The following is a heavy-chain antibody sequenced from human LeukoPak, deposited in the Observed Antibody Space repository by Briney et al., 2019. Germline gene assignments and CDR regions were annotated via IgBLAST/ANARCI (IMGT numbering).Heavy chain of an antibody. CDR1: GYTFTSYY. CDR2: FDPEDGET. V-gene: IGHV1-24*01. J-gene: IGHJ4*02. D-gene: IGHD3-22*01. CDR3: ATDRGVDYYDSSGYWKN. Sequence: ASVKVSCKASGYTFTSYYMHWVRQAPGKGLEWMGGFDPEDGETIYAQKFQGRVTMTEDTSTDTAYMELSSLRSEDTAVYYCATDRGVDYYDSSGYWKNWGQGTLVTVSS.